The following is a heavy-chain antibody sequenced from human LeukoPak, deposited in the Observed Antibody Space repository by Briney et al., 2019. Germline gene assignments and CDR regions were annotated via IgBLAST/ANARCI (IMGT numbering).Heavy chain of an antibody. Sequence: ASVKVSCKASGYTFTDYYMNWVRQAPGQGLEWMGWINPNSGGTNYAQKFQGRVTVTRDTSISTAYMELSSLTSDDTAMYYCARALGCDYWGQGTVVTVSS. V-gene: IGHV1-2*02. CDR1: GYTFTDYY. CDR3: ARALGCDY. CDR2: INPNSGGT. D-gene: IGHD1-26*01. J-gene: IGHJ4*02.